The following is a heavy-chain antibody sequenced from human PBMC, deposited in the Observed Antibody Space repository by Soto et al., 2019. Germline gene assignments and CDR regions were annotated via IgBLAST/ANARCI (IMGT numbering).Heavy chain of an antibody. V-gene: IGHV4-59*08. CDR3: ARGFAIGWYTYFFDL. CDR1: GASISGYH. Sequence: QVQLQESGPGLVKPSETLSLTCTVSGASISGYHWGWIRQPPGKGLEWIGYLYYTGSTHYNPSLKSRATMSVDTSKNQFSLKLNSVTAADTAVYYCARGFAIGWYTYFFDLWGQGPLVTVSS. J-gene: IGHJ4*02. CDR2: LYYTGST. D-gene: IGHD6-19*01.